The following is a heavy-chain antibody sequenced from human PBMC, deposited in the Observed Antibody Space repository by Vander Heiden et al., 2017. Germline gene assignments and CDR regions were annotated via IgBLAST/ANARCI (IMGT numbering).Heavy chain of an antibody. CDR2: ISYDGSNK. J-gene: IGHJ4*02. CDR3: AIITSCGVVIQKTDY. D-gene: IGHD3-3*01. Sequence: QVQLVESGGGVVQPGRSLRLSCAASGFTFSSYAMHWVRQAPGKGLEWVAVISYDGSNKYYADSGKGRFTISRDNSKNTLYMQMNRLRAEETAVYYCAIITSCGVVIQKTDYWGQGTMVTVYS. V-gene: IGHV3-30-3*01. CDR1: GFTFSSYA.